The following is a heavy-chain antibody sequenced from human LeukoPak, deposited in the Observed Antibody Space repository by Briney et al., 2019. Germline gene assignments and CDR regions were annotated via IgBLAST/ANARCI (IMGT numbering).Heavy chain of an antibody. CDR1: EFTFSSYA. D-gene: IGHD2-21*01. CDR2: IWYDGSNK. Sequence: GGSLRLSCAASEFTFSSYAIHWVRQAPGKGLEWVAVIWYDGSNKYYADSVKGRFTISRDNSKNTLYLQMNSLRAEDTAVYYCARALRGEGFDYWGQGTLVTVSS. J-gene: IGHJ4*02. CDR3: ARALRGEGFDY. V-gene: IGHV3-33*08.